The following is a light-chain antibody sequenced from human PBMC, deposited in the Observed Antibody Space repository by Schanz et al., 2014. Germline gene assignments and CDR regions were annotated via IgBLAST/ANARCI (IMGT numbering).Light chain of an antibody. CDR1: QSVSSNY. Sequence: EIVLTQSPGTLSLSPGERATLSCRASQSVSSNYLAWYQQKPGQAPRLLIYGASSRATGIPDRFSGSGSGTDFTLTISSLQPEDFAVYYCQQCGSSRWTFGQGTKVEIK. CDR3: QQCGSSRWT. CDR2: GAS. V-gene: IGKV3-20*01. J-gene: IGKJ1*01.